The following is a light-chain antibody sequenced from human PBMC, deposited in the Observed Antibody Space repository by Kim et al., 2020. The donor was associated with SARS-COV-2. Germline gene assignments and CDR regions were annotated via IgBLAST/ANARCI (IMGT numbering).Light chain of an antibody. CDR1: QSISSS. CDR3: QQYDSFAQYT. J-gene: IGKJ2*01. V-gene: IGKV1-5*01. Sequence: DIQMTQSPSTLSASVGDRVNITCRASQSISSSLAWYQQKPGKAPNLLIYDASSLERGVPSRFSGSGSGTEFTLTISSLQPEDFATYFCQQYDSFAQYTFGQGTKLEI. CDR2: DAS.